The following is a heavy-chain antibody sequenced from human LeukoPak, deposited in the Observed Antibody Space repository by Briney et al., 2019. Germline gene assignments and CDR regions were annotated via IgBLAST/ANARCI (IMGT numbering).Heavy chain of an antibody. D-gene: IGHD6-13*01. CDR3: ATVSEVEAAAGHY. Sequence: SETLSLTCTVSGGSISSYYWSWIRQPPGKGLEWIGYIYYSGSTNYNPSLKSRVTISVDTSKNQFSLKLSSVTAADTAVYYCATVSEVEAAAGHYWGQGTLVTVSS. J-gene: IGHJ4*02. V-gene: IGHV4-59*08. CDR2: IYYSGST. CDR1: GGSISSYY.